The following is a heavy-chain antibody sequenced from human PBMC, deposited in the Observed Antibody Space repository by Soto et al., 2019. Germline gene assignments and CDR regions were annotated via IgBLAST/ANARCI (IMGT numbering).Heavy chain of an antibody. CDR3: ARDFDQGSFDY. J-gene: IGHJ4*01. D-gene: IGHD2-2*01. V-gene: IGHV1-3*04. Sequence: ASVKVSCKASGYTFTRYSLQWVRQAPGQRLEWMGWINTDNGNTGSSHKFQGRVTVVRDTSANMVYMTLNSLTSGDTAVYYCARDFDQGSFDYWGQGTPVTVSS. CDR1: GYTFTRYS. CDR2: INTDNGNT.